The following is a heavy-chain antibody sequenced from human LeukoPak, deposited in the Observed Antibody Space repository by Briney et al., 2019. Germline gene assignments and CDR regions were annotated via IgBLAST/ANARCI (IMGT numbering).Heavy chain of an antibody. D-gene: IGHD3-10*01. CDR1: GGSFSGYY. CDR2: INHSGST. J-gene: IGHJ6*02. V-gene: IGHV4-34*01. Sequence: SETLSLTCAVYGGSFSGYYWSWIRQPPGKGLEWIGEINHSGSTNYHPSLKSRVTISVDTSKNQFSLKLSSVTAADTAVYYCARGRGVLLWFGELAGMDVWGQGTTVTVSS. CDR3: ARGRGVLLWFGELAGMDV.